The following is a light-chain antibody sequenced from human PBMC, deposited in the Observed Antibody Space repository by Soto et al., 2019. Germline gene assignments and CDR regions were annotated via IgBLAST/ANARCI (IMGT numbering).Light chain of an antibody. CDR3: CSYAGNTIYV. Sequence: QSALTQPASVSGSPGQSITISCTGTSSDVGSYNLVSWFQQHPGKAPKLMIYEGSKRPSGVSNRFSGSESGNTASLTISGLQVEDEADYYCCSYAGNTIYVFGTGTKVTVL. J-gene: IGLJ1*01. V-gene: IGLV2-23*01. CDR1: SSDVGSYNL. CDR2: EGS.